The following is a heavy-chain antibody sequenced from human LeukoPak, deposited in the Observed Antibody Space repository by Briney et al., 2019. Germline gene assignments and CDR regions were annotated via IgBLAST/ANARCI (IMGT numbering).Heavy chain of an antibody. Sequence: AASVKVSCKASGYTFTSYAMHWVRQAPGQRLEWMGWSNAGNGNTKYSQEFQGRVTITRDTSASTAYMELSSLRSEDMAVYYCARSDFWSGLGFDYWGQGTLVTVSS. CDR3: ARSDFWSGLGFDY. D-gene: IGHD3-3*01. J-gene: IGHJ4*02. V-gene: IGHV1-3*02. CDR1: GYTFTSYA. CDR2: SNAGNGNT.